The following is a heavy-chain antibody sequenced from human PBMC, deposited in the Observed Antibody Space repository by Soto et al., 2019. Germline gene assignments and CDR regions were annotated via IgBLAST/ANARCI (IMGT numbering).Heavy chain of an antibody. J-gene: IGHJ5*02. CDR2: IDPSDSYT. CDR1: GYSFTSYW. CDR3: ASLSYYYGSGNVEPIDP. D-gene: IGHD3-10*01. V-gene: IGHV5-10-1*01. Sequence: PGESLKISCKGSGYSFTSYWISWVRQMPGKGLEWMGRIDPSDSYTNYSPSFQGHVTISADKSISTAYLQWSSLKASDTAMYYCASLSYYYGSGNVEPIDPWGQGTLVTVSS.